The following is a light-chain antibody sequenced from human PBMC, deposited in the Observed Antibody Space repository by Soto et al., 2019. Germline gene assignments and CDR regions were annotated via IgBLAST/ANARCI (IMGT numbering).Light chain of an antibody. Sequence: QSALTQPRSVSGSPGQSVTISCTGTSSDVGGYNYVSWYQEHPGRAPKLMIYDVSIRPSGVPDRFSGSKSGNTASLTISVLLAEDEADYYCCSYAGTYSSFVFGSGTKLTVL. J-gene: IGLJ1*01. CDR1: SSDVGGYNY. V-gene: IGLV2-11*01. CDR2: DVS. CDR3: CSYAGTYSSFV.